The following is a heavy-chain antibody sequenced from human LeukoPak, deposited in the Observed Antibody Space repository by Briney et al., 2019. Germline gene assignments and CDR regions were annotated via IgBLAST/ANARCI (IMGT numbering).Heavy chain of an antibody. V-gene: IGHV3-23*01. CDR1: GFTFSSYG. J-gene: IGHJ4*02. D-gene: IGHD3-3*01. CDR3: AKDVFGDYDFWSGYPVFDY. Sequence: GGSLRLSCAASGFTFSSYGMHWVRQAPGKGLEWVSAISGSGGSTYYADSVKGRFTISRDNSKNTLYLQMNSLRAEDTAVYYCAKDVFGDYDFWSGYPVFDYWGQGTLVTVSS. CDR2: ISGSGGST.